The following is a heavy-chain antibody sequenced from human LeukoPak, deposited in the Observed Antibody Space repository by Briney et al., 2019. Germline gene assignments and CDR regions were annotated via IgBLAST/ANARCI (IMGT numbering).Heavy chain of an antibody. CDR2: ISYDGRNK. CDR3: AKPRDIDSWAFDV. V-gene: IGHV3-30*18. J-gene: IGHJ3*01. CDR1: GFTFNNHD. Sequence: RGALRLSCAASGFTFNNHDMHWVRQAPGKGLEWVAGISYDGRNKYYADSVKGRFTISRDNSKNTLNLQMNSLRTEDTAVYYCAKPRDIDSWAFDVWGQGTMVTVS. D-gene: IGHD2-15*01.